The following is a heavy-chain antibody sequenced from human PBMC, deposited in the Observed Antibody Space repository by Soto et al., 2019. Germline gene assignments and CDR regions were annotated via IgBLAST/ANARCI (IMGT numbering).Heavy chain of an antibody. V-gene: IGHV4-39*01. J-gene: IGHJ5*02. CDR3: SRRAPEGFDT. Sequence: QLQLQESGPGLVKASETLSLTCTVSGGSLSSSPYFWGWIRRPPGKGLEFIGSINNFGDTYYNPSLESRVTLSVATSKNQFSLRATSVTATDTGLYYCSRRAPEGFDTWGQGTLVTVSS. CDR2: INNFGDT. CDR1: GGSLSSSPYF.